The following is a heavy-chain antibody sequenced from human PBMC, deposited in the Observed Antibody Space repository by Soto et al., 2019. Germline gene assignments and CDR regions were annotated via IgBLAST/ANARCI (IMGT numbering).Heavy chain of an antibody. J-gene: IGHJ4*02. CDR1: GFTVSNNY. CDR2: IYSGGTT. D-gene: IGHD6-19*01. CDR3: ARNGWGLAAVGM. V-gene: IGHV3-53*01. Sequence: EVQLVESGGGLVQPGGSLRLSCAASGFTVSNNYMIWFRLPPGKGLEWVSLIYSGGTTYYADSVKGRFTISRDNSKNTLSLQMCGLRVGDTAVYYCARNGWGLAAVGMWGPGTLVTVSS.